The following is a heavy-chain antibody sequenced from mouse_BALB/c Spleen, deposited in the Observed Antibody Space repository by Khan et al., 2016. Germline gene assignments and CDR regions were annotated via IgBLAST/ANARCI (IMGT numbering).Heavy chain of an antibody. V-gene: IGHV1-7*01. J-gene: IGHJ3*01. CDR2: INPSTGYT. Sequence: QIQLVQSGAELAKPGASVKMSCKASGYTFTSYWMHWVKQRPGQGLEWIGYINPSTGYTEYNQKFKDKATLTADKSSSTAYMQLSSLTSEDSAVYYCARSTMVLFAYWGQGTLVTASA. CDR3: ARSTMVLFAY. D-gene: IGHD2-13*01. CDR1: GYTFTSYW.